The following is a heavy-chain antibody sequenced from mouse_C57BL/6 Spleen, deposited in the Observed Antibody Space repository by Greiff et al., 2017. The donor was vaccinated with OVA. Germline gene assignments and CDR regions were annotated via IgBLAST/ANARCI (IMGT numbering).Heavy chain of an antibody. Sequence: QVQLKQSGAELVRPGTSVKMSCKASGYTFTNYWIGWAKQRPGHGLEWIGDIYPGGGYTNYNEKFKGKATLTADKSSSTAYMQFSRLTSEDSAIYYCARGGDVFYAMDYWGQGTSVTVSS. CDR2: IYPGGGYT. J-gene: IGHJ4*01. CDR1: GYTFTNYW. V-gene: IGHV1-63*01. CDR3: ARGGDVFYAMDY.